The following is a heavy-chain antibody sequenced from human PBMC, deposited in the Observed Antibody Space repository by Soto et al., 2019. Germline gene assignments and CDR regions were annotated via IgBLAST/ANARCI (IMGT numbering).Heavy chain of an antibody. D-gene: IGHD1-26*01. V-gene: IGHV3-66*01. CDR3: ARPLTTEWELLINGY. CDR1: GFTVSSNY. J-gene: IGHJ4*02. CDR2: IYSAGNT. Sequence: GGSLRLSCAASGFTVSSNYMSGVRQAPGKGLEWISIIYSAGNTYYADSVKGRFTISRDNSKNTLYLQMNSLGAEDTAVYYCARPLTTEWELLINGYWGQGALVTVSS.